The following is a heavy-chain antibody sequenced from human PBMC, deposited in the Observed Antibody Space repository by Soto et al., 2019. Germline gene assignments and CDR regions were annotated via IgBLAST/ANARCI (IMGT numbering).Heavy chain of an antibody. CDR1: GFNFSSYS. CDR2: ISRSSSTI. Sequence: GGSLRLSCAASGFNFSSYSMNWVRQAPGKGLEWVSYISRSSSTIYYADSVKGRFTISRDNAKNSLYLQMNSLRDEVMAVYYCGRDRPPGVIVLMVPVVVYYGMDVWGQGTTVTVSS. J-gene: IGHJ6*02. V-gene: IGHV3-48*02. D-gene: IGHD2-8*01. CDR3: GRDRPPGVIVLMVPVVVYYGMDV.